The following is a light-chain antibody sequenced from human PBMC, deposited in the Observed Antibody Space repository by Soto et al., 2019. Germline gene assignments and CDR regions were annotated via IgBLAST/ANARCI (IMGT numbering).Light chain of an antibody. CDR3: QQRSDWPLT. Sequence: ESVLTQSPATLSLSPGERATLSCRASQTIKSSLAWYQQRPGRAPRLLIYDASNRATGIPARFSGSGSGTDFTLTISSLEPEDFAVYYCQQRSDWPLTFGGGTKV. J-gene: IGKJ4*01. CDR1: QTIKSS. V-gene: IGKV3-11*01. CDR2: DAS.